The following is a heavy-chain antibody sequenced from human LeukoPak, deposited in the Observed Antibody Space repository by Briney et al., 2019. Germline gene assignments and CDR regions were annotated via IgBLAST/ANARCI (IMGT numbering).Heavy chain of an antibody. CDR3: AKVVGGGTYL. Sequence: PGGSLRLSCAASGFTVSSNYMSWVRQAPGKGLEWVSAISGTGGSTYYADSVKGRFTISRDNSKNTLYLQMNSLRADDTAVYYCAKVVGGGTYLWGQGTLVTVSS. D-gene: IGHD1-26*01. J-gene: IGHJ4*02. V-gene: IGHV3-23*01. CDR1: GFTVSSNY. CDR2: ISGTGGST.